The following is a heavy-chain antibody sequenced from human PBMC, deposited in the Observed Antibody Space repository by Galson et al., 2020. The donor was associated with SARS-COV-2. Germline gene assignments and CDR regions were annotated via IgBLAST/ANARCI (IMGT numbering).Heavy chain of an antibody. CDR3: SRGRGGSGWYGGYFDY. J-gene: IGHJ4*01. V-gene: IGHV4-31*03. CDR1: GGSISSGGYY. Sequence: SETLSLTCTVSGGSISSGGYYWSWLRQHPGKGLEWIGYIYYSGSTYYNPSLKSRVTISVDTSKNQFSLTLRSVTAADTAVYYCSRGRGGSGWYGGYFDYWGHGTLVTVSS. D-gene: IGHD6-19*01. CDR2: IYYSGST.